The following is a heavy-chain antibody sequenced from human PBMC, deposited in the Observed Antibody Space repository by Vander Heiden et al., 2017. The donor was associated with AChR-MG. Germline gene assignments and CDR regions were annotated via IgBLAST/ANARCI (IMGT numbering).Heavy chain of an antibody. Sequence: QVQLVESGGGVVQPGRSLRLSCAAAGFTFSSYAMHWVRQAPGKGLEWVAVISYDGSNKYYADSVKGRFTISRDNSKNTLYLQMNSLRAEDTAVYYCARIAVEVSYYYMDVWGKGTTVTVSS. J-gene: IGHJ6*03. CDR2: ISYDGSNK. CDR3: ARIAVEVSYYYMDV. D-gene: IGHD2-15*01. V-gene: IGHV3-30-3*01. CDR1: GFTFSSYA.